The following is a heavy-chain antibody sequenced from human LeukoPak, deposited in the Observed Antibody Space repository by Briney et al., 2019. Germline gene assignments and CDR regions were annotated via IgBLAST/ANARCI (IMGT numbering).Heavy chain of an antibody. Sequence: SETLSLTCTVSGGSISSYYWSWIRQPPGKGLEWIGYIYYSGSTNYNPSLKSRVTISVDTSMNHFALKLASVTAADTAVYFCARRVGFYGSGSLNYFDPWGQGILVSVSS. CDR3: ARRVGFYGSGSLNYFDP. CDR2: IYYSGST. V-gene: IGHV4-59*08. J-gene: IGHJ5*01. CDR1: GGSISSYY. D-gene: IGHD3-10*01.